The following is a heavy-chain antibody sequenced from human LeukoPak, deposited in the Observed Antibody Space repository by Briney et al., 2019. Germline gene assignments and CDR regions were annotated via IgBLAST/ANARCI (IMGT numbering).Heavy chain of an antibody. CDR2: ISSSSSYI. D-gene: IGHD2-15*01. J-gene: IGHJ6*02. V-gene: IGHV3-21*04. CDR1: GFTFSSYS. Sequence: GGSLRLSCAASGFTFSSYSMNWVRQAPGKGLEWVSSISSSSSYIYYADSVKGRFTISRDNAKNSLYLRMNSLKTEDTAVYYCARESKLGAAPTGGYYYYGMDVWGQGTTVTVSS. CDR3: ARESKLGAAPTGGYYYYGMDV.